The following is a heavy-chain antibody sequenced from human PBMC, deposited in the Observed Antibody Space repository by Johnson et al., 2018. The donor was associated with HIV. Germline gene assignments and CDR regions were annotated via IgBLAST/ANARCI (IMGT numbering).Heavy chain of an antibody. CDR2: IRYDGNNK. CDR3: VGVKFYDPDAFDI. J-gene: IGHJ3*02. D-gene: IGHD3-16*01. CDR1: GLTFSSYG. Sequence: QLQLVESGGGVVRPGGSLRLSCAASGLTFSSYGMHWVRQAPGKGLEWMAFIRYDGNNKYYADSVKGRFTISRDNSKNTLYLQMNSLRADDTAVYYCVGVKFYDPDAFDIWGHGTMVTVSS. V-gene: IGHV3-30*02.